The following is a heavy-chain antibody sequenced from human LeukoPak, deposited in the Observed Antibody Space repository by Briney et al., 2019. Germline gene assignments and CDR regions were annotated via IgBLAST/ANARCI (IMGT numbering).Heavy chain of an antibody. CDR1: GVSISSSNW. Sequence: PSETLSLTCAVSGVSISSSNWYSWARQPPGKGLEWIGEIYHSGTTNYKPSLKSRVTMSVDKSKNQFSLELSSVTAADTAVYYCATYFYGDYGSSHYFDYWGQGILVTVSS. V-gene: IGHV4-4*02. CDR2: IYHSGTT. D-gene: IGHD4-17*01. CDR3: ATYFYGDYGSSHYFDY. J-gene: IGHJ4*02.